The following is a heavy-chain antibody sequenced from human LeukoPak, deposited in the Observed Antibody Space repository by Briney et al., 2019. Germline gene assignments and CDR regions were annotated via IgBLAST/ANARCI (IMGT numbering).Heavy chain of an antibody. CDR3: ARGCSSTSCCIIRGFDP. V-gene: IGHV1-2*06. CDR2: INPNSGGT. Sequence: ASVKVSCKASGYTFTGYYMHWVRQAPGQGLEWMGRINPNSGGTNYAQKFQGRVTMTRDTSISTAYMELSRLRSDDTAVYYCARGCSSTSCCIIRGFDPWGQGTLVTVSS. J-gene: IGHJ5*02. CDR1: GYTFTGYY. D-gene: IGHD2-2*01.